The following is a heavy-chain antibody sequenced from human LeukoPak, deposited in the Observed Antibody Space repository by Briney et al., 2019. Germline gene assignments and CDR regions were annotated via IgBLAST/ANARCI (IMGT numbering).Heavy chain of an antibody. CDR2: ISASGGNP. J-gene: IGHJ4*02. CDR1: GFTFRNYA. CDR3: AKARAGDITAAFNY. D-gene: IGHD6-13*01. Sequence: PGGSLRLSCAASGFTFRNYAMSWVRQAPGKGLEWVSGISASGGNPYYADSVKGRFTISRDNSENTLNLQMNSLRAEDTAVYYCAKARAGDITAAFNYWGQGTLVTVSS. V-gene: IGHV3-23*01.